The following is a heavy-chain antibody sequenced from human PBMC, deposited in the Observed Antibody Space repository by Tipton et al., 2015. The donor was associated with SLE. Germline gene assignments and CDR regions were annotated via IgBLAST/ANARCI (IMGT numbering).Heavy chain of an antibody. D-gene: IGHD3-10*01. CDR3: ASGGYGSGSHYLGGWFDP. J-gene: IGHJ5*02. V-gene: IGHV4-59*08. CDR2: IYYSGTT. CDR1: GGSIDSHY. Sequence: TLSLTCTVSGGSIDSHYWSWIRQPPGKGLEWIGYIYYSGTTNYNPSLKSRVTISVDTSKNQFSLKLSSVTAADTAAYYCASGGYGSGSHYLGGWFDPWGRGTLVTVSS.